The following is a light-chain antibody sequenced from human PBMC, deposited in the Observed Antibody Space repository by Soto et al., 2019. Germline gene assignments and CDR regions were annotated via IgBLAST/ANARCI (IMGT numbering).Light chain of an antibody. CDR1: SNDVGGYNY. J-gene: IGLJ3*02. Sequence: QAVVTQPASVSGSPGQSITISCTGTSNDVGGYNYVSWYQQHPGKAPKLMIYEVSNRPSGVSDRFSGSKSGNTASLTISGLQAEDEADYYCSSYTSSTTLVFGGGTKLTVL. V-gene: IGLV2-14*01. CDR2: EVS. CDR3: SSYTSSTTLV.